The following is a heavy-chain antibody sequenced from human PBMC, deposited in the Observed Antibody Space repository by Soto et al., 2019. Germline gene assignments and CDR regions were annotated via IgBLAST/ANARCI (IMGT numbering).Heavy chain of an antibody. J-gene: IGHJ6*02. D-gene: IGHD4-17*01. CDR3: AKVVMVTVWYYYYGMDV. CDR2: ISGSGGST. Sequence: EVQLLESGGGLVQPGGSLRLSCAASGFTFSSYAMSWVRQAPGKGLEWVSAISGSGGSTYYADSVKGRFTISRDTSKNPLYLQMNSLRAEDTAVYDCAKVVMVTVWYYYYGMDVWGQGTTVTVSS. V-gene: IGHV3-23*01. CDR1: GFTFSSYA.